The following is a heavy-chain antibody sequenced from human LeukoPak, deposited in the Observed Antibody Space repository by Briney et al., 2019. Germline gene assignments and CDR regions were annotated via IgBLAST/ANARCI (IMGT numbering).Heavy chain of an antibody. CDR2: IIPIFGTA. J-gene: IGHJ5*02. CDR1: GGTFSSYA. CDR3: ARDKDIVVVPAHKKGTVFDP. V-gene: IGHV1-69*13. Sequence: GASVKVSCKASGGTFSSYAISWVRQAPGQGLEWMGGIIPIFGTANYAQKFKGRVTITADESTSTAYMELSRLRSEDTAVYYGARDKDIVVVPAHKKGTVFDPWGQGTLVTVSS. D-gene: IGHD2-2*01.